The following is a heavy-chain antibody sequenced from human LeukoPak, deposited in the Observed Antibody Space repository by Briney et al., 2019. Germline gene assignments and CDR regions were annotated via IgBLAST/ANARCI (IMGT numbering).Heavy chain of an antibody. D-gene: IGHD3-10*01. V-gene: IGHV3-7*04. CDR3: ARRTPITMVRGVIPLYYFDC. CDR1: GFTFSSYW. CDR2: IKPDGSEK. J-gene: IGHJ4*01. Sequence: GGSLRLSCAASGFTFSSYWMSWVRQAPGKGLEWVANIKPDGSEKDYVDSVKGRFTISRDNAKNSLYLQMNSLRAEDTAVYYCARRTPITMVRGVIPLYYFDCWGQGSLVSVSS.